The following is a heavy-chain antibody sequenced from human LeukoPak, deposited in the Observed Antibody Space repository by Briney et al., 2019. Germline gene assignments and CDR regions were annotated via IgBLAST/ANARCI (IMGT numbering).Heavy chain of an antibody. Sequence: GGSLRLSCAVSGFTFSSYGMNWVRQAPGKGLEWVSAISGSGGSTYYADSVKGRFTISRDHAKNSLSLQMNSLRAEDTAVYYCARSSGWYRNAFGVWGQGTMVTVSS. CDR2: ISGSGGST. CDR1: GFTFSSYG. J-gene: IGHJ3*01. D-gene: IGHD6-19*01. V-gene: IGHV3-23*01. CDR3: ARSSGWYRNAFGV.